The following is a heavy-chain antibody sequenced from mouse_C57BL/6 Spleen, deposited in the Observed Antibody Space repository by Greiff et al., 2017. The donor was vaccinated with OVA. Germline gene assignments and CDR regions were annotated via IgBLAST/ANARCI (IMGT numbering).Heavy chain of an antibody. D-gene: IGHD4-1*01. Sequence: QVQLQQSGAELVRPGTSVKMSCKASGYTFTNYWIGWAKRRPGHGLEWIGDIYPGGGYTNYNQKFKGKATLTVDTSSSTAYMQLSSLTSEDSAVYYCARSLTGTGFDYWGQGTTLTVSS. V-gene: IGHV1-63*01. CDR1: GYTFTNYW. J-gene: IGHJ2*01. CDR2: IYPGGGYT. CDR3: ARSLTGTGFDY.